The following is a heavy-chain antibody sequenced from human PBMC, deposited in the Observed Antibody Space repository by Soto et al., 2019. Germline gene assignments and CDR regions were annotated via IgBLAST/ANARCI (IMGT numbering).Heavy chain of an antibody. V-gene: IGHV1-8*01. J-gene: IGHJ6*02. CDR3: ARGRLGVLVPAAVDGYYYGMDV. CDR1: GYTFTSYD. CDR2: MNPNSGNT. Sequence: GASVKVSCKASGYTFTSYDINWVRQATGQGLEWMGWMNPNSGNTGYAQKFQGRVTMTRNTSISTAYMELSSLRSEDTAVYYCARGRLGVLVPAAVDGYYYGMDVWGQGTTVTVSS. D-gene: IGHD2-2*01.